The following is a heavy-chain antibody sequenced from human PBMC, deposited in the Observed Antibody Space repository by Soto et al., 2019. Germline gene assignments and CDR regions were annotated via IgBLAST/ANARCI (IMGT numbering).Heavy chain of an antibody. V-gene: IGHV1-3*01. Sequence: ASVKVSCEASGYTFTSYAMHWVRQAPGQRLEWMGWINAGNGNTKYSQKFQGRVTITRDTSNNQLSLQLNSVTPDDTAVYYCARLIGNSWLDSWGQGTLVTVSS. J-gene: IGHJ5*01. CDR2: INAGNGNT. CDR1: GYTFTSYA. CDR3: ARLIGNSWLDS. D-gene: IGHD2-8*01.